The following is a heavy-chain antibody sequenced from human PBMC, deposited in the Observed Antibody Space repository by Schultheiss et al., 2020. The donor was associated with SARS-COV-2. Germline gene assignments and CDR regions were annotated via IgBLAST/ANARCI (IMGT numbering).Heavy chain of an antibody. D-gene: IGHD3-10*01. CDR3: ARDGGYYGSGSYSYYYYYGMDV. V-gene: IGHV4-31*11. CDR2: IYYSGST. CDR1: GGSFSDYY. Sequence: LRLSCAVYGGSFSDYYWSWIRQHPGKGLEWIGYIYYSGSTYYNPSLKSRVTISVDTSKNQFSLKLSSVTAADTAVYYCARDGGYYGSGSYSYYYYYGMDVWGQGTTVTVSS. J-gene: IGHJ6*02.